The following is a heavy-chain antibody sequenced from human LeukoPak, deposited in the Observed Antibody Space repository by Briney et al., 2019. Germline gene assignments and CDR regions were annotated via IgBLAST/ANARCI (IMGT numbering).Heavy chain of an antibody. Sequence: GGSLRLSCAASGFTFSSYSMNWVRQAPGKGLEWVSYISSSSTIYYADSVKGRFTISRDNAKNSLYLQMNSLRAEDTAVYYCARDKYGSGSYSWSKRLDYWGQGTLVTVSS. CDR3: ARDKYGSGSYSWSKRLDY. V-gene: IGHV3-48*04. CDR1: GFTFSSYS. CDR2: ISSSSTI. J-gene: IGHJ4*02. D-gene: IGHD3-10*01.